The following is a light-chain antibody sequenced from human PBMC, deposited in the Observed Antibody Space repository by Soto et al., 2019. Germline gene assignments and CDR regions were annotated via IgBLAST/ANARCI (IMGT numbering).Light chain of an antibody. CDR3: LQDYNFPWT. Sequence: AIQMTQSPSSLSASVGDRVTITCRASQGIRTDLGWYQQKPGKAPKLLIYAASNLQIGVPSRFSGSGSGTDFTLSSSILQPEDFATYYCLQDYNFPWTCGQGTKVEIK. CDR1: QGIRTD. CDR2: AAS. J-gene: IGKJ1*01. V-gene: IGKV1-6*01.